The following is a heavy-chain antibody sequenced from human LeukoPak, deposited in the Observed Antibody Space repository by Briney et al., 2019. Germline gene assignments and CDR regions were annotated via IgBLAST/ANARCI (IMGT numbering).Heavy chain of an antibody. Sequence: GGSLRLSCAASGFTFSSCSMNWVRQAPGKGLEWVSYIRSSSSTIYYADSVKGRFTISRDNAKNSLYLQMNSLRDEDTAVYYCARDGIQLWTGAFDYWGQGTLVTVSS. J-gene: IGHJ4*02. CDR1: GFTFSSCS. CDR3: ARDGIQLWTGAFDY. CDR2: IRSSSSTI. V-gene: IGHV3-48*02. D-gene: IGHD5-18*01.